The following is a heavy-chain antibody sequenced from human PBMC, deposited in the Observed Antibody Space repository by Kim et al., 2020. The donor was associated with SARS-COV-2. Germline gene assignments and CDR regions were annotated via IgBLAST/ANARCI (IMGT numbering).Heavy chain of an antibody. CDR2: IYYSGST. J-gene: IGHJ2*01. Sequence: SETLSLTCTVSGGSISSYYWSWIRQPPGKGLEWIGYIYYSGSTNYNPSLKSRVTISVDTSKNQFSLKLSSVTGADTAVYYCARDREMATITPDWYFDLWGRGTLVTVSS. CDR3: ARDREMATITPDWYFDL. D-gene: IGHD5-12*01. V-gene: IGHV4-59*01. CDR1: GGSISSYY.